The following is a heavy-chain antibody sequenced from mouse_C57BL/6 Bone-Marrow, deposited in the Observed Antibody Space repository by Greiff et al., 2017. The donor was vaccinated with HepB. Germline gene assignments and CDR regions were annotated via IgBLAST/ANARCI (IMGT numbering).Heavy chain of an antibody. Sequence: EVQLQQSGPGLVKPSQSLSLTCSVTGYSITSGYYWNWIRQFPGNKLEWMGYISYDGSNNYNPSLKNRISITRDTSKNQFFLKLNSVTTEDTATYYCARILRYYFDYWGQGTTLTVSS. V-gene: IGHV3-6*01. CDR3: ARILRYYFDY. CDR1: GYSITSGYY. J-gene: IGHJ2*01. CDR2: ISYDGSN. D-gene: IGHD1-1*01.